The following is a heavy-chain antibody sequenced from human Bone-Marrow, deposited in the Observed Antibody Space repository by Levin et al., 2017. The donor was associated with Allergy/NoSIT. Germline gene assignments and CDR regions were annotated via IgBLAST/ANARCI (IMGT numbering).Heavy chain of an antibody. D-gene: IGHD1-7*01. V-gene: IGHV1-69*06. CDR1: GGTFSSYA. CDR2: IIPIFGTA. Sequence: KISCKASGGTFSSYAINWVRQAPGQGLEWMGGIIPIFGTANYAQKFQGRVTITADKSTSTAYMELSSLRSEDTAVYYCARVGYNWNYDLHWFDPWGQGTLVTVYS. J-gene: IGHJ5*02. CDR3: ARVGYNWNYDLHWFDP.